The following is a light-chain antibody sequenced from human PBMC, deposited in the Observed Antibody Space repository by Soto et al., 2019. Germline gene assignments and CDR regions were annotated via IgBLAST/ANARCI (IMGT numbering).Light chain of an antibody. J-gene: IGKJ4*01. Sequence: EIVMTQSPATLSVSPGERATLSCRSSQSVSSNLAWYQQKPGQAPRLLIYAASTRATGIPARFSGSGSGTEFTLTISSLQSEEFAVYYCQQYKNWVTFGGGTKVEIK. V-gene: IGKV3-15*01. CDR3: QQYKNWVT. CDR1: QSVSSN. CDR2: AAS.